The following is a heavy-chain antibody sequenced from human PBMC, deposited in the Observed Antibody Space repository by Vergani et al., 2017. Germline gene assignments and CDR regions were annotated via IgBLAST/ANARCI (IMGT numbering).Heavy chain of an antibody. CDR3: ASGGHGSENGGALQL. CDR2: IYPGDSEV. V-gene: IGHV5-51*01. J-gene: IGHJ3*01. Sequence: EKQLVQSGSETKKPGESLKISCQAFGYIFSNFWIGWVRQRPGSGLEWMGIIYPGDSEVKSNPTFRGQVIFSVDTSVNTAYLQWRSLQASATATYFCASGGHGSENGGALQLWGQGTNITVSS. CDR1: GYIFSNFW. D-gene: IGHD3-10*01.